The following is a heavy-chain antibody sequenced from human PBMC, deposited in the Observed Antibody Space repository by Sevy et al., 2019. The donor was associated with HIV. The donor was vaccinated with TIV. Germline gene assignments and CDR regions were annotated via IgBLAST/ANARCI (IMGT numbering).Heavy chain of an antibody. D-gene: IGHD3-22*01. CDR3: AKGGGGHYDPDEIGYYFYYYNMDV. J-gene: IGHJ6*03. CDR1: GFSFDSYG. V-gene: IGHV3-23*01. CDR2: ISGSGTRT. Sequence: GGSLRLSCAVSGFSFDSYGMTWVRQAPGKGLEWVSGISGSGTRTYYADSVKGRFINSRNNSKNQLYLQMNSLRSEDTAIYYCAKGGGGHYDPDEIGYYFYYYNMDVWGKGTTVTVSS.